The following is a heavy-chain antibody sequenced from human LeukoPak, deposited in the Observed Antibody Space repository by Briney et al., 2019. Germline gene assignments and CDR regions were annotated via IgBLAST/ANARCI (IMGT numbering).Heavy chain of an antibody. CDR3: ARGVPAAVTNYFDY. J-gene: IGHJ4*02. V-gene: IGHV4-30-2*01. CDR2: IYDSGSK. D-gene: IGHD2-2*01. Sequence: SQTLSLTCAVSGGSISSGGYSWSWIRQPPGKGLEWIGYIYDSGSKYYNPSLKSRVTISVDKSKNQSSLNLSSVTAADTAVYYCARGVPAAVTNYFDYWGQGTLVTVSS. CDR1: GGSISSGGYS.